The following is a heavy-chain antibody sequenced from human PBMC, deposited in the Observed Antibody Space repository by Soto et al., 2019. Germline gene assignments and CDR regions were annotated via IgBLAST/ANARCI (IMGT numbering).Heavy chain of an antibody. CDR3: ADLLWFADGALDV. CDR2: IHWDDTD. J-gene: IGHJ3*01. Sequence: QITLKESGPTQVRPTQTLTLTCTFSGFSLTTSGVGVAWIRQPPGKALEFLALIHWDDTDLYRSFLKSILTILKETSKTPVVLTMRNVDPVDTGTYYCADLLWFADGALDVWGQGKMVTVSS. CDR1: GFSLTTSGVG. D-gene: IGHD3-10*01. V-gene: IGHV2-5*02.